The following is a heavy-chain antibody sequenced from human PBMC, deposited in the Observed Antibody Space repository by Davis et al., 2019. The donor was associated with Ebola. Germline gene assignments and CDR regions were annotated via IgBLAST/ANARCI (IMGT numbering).Heavy chain of an antibody. D-gene: IGHD2-8*02. CDR2: IYYSGST. J-gene: IGHJ6*02. CDR3: ARAGGISVYGMDV. V-gene: IGHV4-59*12. Sequence: GSLRLSCTVSGGSISSYYWSWIRQPPGKGLEWIGYIYYSGSTNYNPSLKSRVTISVDTSKNQFSLKLSSVTAADTAVYYWARAGGISVYGMDVWGQGTTVTVSS. CDR1: GGSISSYY.